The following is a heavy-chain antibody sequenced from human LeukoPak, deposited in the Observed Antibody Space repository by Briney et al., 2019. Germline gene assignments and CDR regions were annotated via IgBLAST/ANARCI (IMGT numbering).Heavy chain of an antibody. CDR1: GGSISSGGYY. D-gene: IGHD3-10*01. CDR3: ASYYGSGSYYLLFQH. CDR2: IYHSGST. V-gene: IGHV4-30-2*01. J-gene: IGHJ1*01. Sequence: SQTLSLTCTVSGGSISSGGYYWSWIRQPPGKGLEWIGYIYHSGSTYYNPSLKSRVTISVDRSKNQFSLKLSSVTAADTAVYYCASYYGSGSYYLLFQHWGQGTLVTVSS.